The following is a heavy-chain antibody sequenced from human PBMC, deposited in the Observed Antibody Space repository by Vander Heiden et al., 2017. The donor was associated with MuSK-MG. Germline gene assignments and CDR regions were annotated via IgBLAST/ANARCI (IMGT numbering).Heavy chain of an antibody. CDR2: IKQDGSEK. Sequence: EVQLVESGGGLVQPGGSLRLSCAASGFTFSRYWMGWVRQAPGKGLEWVANIKQDGSEKYYVDSVNGRVTISRDNAKNSLYLQMNSLRAEETALYYCARVVDFLSGYYTGMWYFDYWGQGTLVTVSS. J-gene: IGHJ4*02. V-gene: IGHV3-7*01. CDR3: ARVVDFLSGYYTGMWYFDY. D-gene: IGHD3-3*01. CDR1: GFTFSRYW.